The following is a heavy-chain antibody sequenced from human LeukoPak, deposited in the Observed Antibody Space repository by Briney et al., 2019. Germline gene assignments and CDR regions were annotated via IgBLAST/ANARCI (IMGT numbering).Heavy chain of an antibody. V-gene: IGHV3-74*01. CDR3: ARDRGPRTGFMVREAYDY. J-gene: IGHJ4*02. CDR2: ISTDGSIT. CDR1: GFTFSDYW. D-gene: IGHD3-10*01. Sequence: GGSLRLSCAASGFTFSDYWIHWVRQAPWKGLVWVSRISTDGSITNYADSVKGRFSISRDNAKNTLYLQMSSLRAEDTAVYYCARDRGPRTGFMVREAYDYWGQGTLVTVSS.